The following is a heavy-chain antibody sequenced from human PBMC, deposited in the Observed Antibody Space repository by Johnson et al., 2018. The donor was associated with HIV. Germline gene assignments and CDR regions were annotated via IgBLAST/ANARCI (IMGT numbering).Heavy chain of an antibody. D-gene: IGHD5-18*01. CDR2: ISYDGSNK. CDR3: ARDLDTAMVTCAFDI. V-gene: IGHV3-30-3*01. Sequence: QVQLVESGGGVVQPGRSLRLSCAASGFTFSSYAMHWVRQAPGKGLEWVAVISYDGSNKYYADSVKGRFTISRDNSKNTLYLQMNSLRAEDTAVYYCARDLDTAMVTCAFDIWGPGTMVTVSS. J-gene: IGHJ3*02. CDR1: GFTFSSYA.